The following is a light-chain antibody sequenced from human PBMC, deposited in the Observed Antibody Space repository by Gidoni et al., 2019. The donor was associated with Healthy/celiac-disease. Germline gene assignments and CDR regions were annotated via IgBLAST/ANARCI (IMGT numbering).Light chain of an antibody. V-gene: IGKV1-5*03. CDR1: QSISSW. CDR2: KAS. CDR3: QQYNSYSIT. J-gene: IGKJ5*01. Sequence: DIDVTQSPSTLSSSVGDRVTITCRASQSISSWLAWYQQKPGKAPKLLIYKASSLESGVPSRFSGSGSGTEFTLTISSLQPDDFATYYCQQYNSYSITFGQGTRLEIK.